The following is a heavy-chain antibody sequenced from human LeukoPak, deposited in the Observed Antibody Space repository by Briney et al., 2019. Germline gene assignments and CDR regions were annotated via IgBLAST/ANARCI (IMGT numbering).Heavy chain of an antibody. CDR1: GGSISSYY. CDR3: ARVGAYAFDI. V-gene: IGHV4-59*01. CDR2: ITYSGST. Sequence: PSETLSLTCTVSGGSISSYYWSWIRQPPGKGLEWIGYITYSGSTNYNPSLKSRVTIAVDTSKNQFSLKLSSVTAADTAVYYCARVGAYAFDIWGQGTMVSVSS. D-gene: IGHD1-26*01. J-gene: IGHJ3*02.